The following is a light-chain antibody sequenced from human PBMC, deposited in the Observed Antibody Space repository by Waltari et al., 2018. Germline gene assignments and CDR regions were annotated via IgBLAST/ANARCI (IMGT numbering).Light chain of an antibody. J-gene: IGLJ3*02. CDR3: QSYDSSVWV. CDR1: SGSIASNY. CDR2: EDN. V-gene: IGLV6-57*01. Sequence: NFMLTQPHSVSESPGKTVTISCTRSSGSIASNYVQWSQQRPGSSPTTVIYEDNQRPSWVPDRFSGSIDSSSNSASLTISGLKTEDEADYYCQSYDSSVWVFGGGTKLTVL.